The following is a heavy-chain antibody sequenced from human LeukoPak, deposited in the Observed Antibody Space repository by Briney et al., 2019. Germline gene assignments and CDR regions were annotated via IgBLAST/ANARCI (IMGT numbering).Heavy chain of an antibody. V-gene: IGHV1-69*05. D-gene: IGHD6-19*01. CDR3: AGAAAVAGREDYYYYMDV. CDR2: IIPIFGTA. CDR1: GGTLSSYA. Sequence: SVKVSCKASGGTLSSYAISWVRQAPGQGLEWMGRIIPIFGTANYAQKFQGRVTITTDESTSTAYMELSSLRSEDTAVYYCAGAAAVAGREDYYYYMDVWGKGTTVTVSS. J-gene: IGHJ6*03.